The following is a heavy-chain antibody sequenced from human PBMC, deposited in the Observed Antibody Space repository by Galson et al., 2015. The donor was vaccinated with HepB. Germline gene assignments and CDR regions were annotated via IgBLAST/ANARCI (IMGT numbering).Heavy chain of an antibody. Sequence: SVKVSCKASGYIFTTYDINWVRLVPGQGLEWMGWMNANSGNTGYAQKFQGRVTMTRDTSIGTAYMELSSLRSEDTAVYYCVHCSSPNFYYYGLDVWGQGTTVTVSS. V-gene: IGHV1-8*01. CDR1: GYIFTTYD. D-gene: IGHD2-2*01. J-gene: IGHJ6*02. CDR3: VHCSSPNFYYYGLDV. CDR2: MNANSGNT.